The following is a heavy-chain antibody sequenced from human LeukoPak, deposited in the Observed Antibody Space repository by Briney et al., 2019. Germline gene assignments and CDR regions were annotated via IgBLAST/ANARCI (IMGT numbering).Heavy chain of an antibody. J-gene: IGHJ1*01. D-gene: IGHD3-10*01. CDR3: ARPPQKGLLWFGNRGAEYFQH. Sequence: GGSLRLSCAASGFTFSSYAMHWVRQAPGKGLEWVAVISYGGSNKYYADSVKGRFTISRDNSKNTLYLQMNSLRAEDTAVYYCARPPQKGLLWFGNRGAEYFQHWGQGTLVTVSS. CDR1: GFTFSSYA. CDR2: ISYGGSNK. V-gene: IGHV3-30-3*01.